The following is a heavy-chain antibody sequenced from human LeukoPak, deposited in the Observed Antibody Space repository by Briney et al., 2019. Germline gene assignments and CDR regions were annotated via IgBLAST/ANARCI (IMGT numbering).Heavy chain of an antibody. Sequence: GSLRLSCAASGFTFSSYAMHWVRQAPGKGLEWVAVISYDGSNKYYADSVKGRFTISRDNSKNTLYLQMNSLRAEDTAVYYCARDSSGYQNDAFDIWGQGTMVTVSS. CDR2: ISYDGSNK. V-gene: IGHV3-30-3*01. CDR3: ARDSSGYQNDAFDI. D-gene: IGHD3-22*01. CDR1: GFTFSSYA. J-gene: IGHJ3*02.